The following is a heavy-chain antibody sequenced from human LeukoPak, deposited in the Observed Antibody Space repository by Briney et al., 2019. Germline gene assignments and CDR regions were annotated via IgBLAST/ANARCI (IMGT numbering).Heavy chain of an antibody. CDR2: IYYSGST. J-gene: IGHJ3*02. D-gene: IGHD5-24*01. V-gene: IGHV4-31*03. CDR3: ASTFSDQKRAKKYDI. CDR1: GGSISSGGYY. Sequence: PSETLSLTCTVSGGSISSGGYYWSWIRQHPGKGLEWIGYIYYSGSTYYNPSLKSRVTISVDTSKNQFSLKLSSVTAADTAVYYCASTFSDQKRAKKYDIWGKGTMVTVSS.